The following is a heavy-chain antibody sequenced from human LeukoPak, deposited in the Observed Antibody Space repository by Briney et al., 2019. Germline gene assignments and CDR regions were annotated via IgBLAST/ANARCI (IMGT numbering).Heavy chain of an antibody. V-gene: IGHV4-34*01. D-gene: IGHD3-22*01. CDR1: GGSFSGYY. CDR3: ARQAPRDSSGYYLLQFGAFDI. Sequence: SETLSLTCAVYGGSFSGYYWSWIRQPPGKGLEWIGEINHSGSSNYNPSLKSRVTISVDTSKNQFSLKLSSVTAADTAVYYCARQAPRDSSGYYLLQFGAFDIWGQGTMVTVSS. CDR2: INHSGSS. J-gene: IGHJ3*02.